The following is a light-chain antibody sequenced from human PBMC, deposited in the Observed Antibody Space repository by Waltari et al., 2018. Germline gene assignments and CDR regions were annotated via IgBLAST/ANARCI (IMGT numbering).Light chain of an antibody. J-gene: IGLJ1*01. Sequence: QSALTQPHSVSGSPGQSVTISCTGTSSDVGGYNYVPWYQQHPGKAPKLMLYDVSKRPSGVPDRFSGSKSGNTASLTISGLQAEDEADYYCCSYAGSYTYVFGTGTKVTVL. CDR2: DVS. CDR3: CSYAGSYTYV. V-gene: IGLV2-11*01. CDR1: SSDVGGYNY.